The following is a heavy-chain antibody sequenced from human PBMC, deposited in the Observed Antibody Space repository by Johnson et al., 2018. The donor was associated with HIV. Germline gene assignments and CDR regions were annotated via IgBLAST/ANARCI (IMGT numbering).Heavy chain of an antibody. CDR3: ARDKGQGFLEWLPRTDGFDI. CDR1: GFSFSSYW. D-gene: IGHD3-3*01. J-gene: IGHJ3*02. CDR2: IRQDGSEK. Sequence: VQLVESGGGLVQPGGSLRLSCAASGFSFSSYWMNWVRQAPGKGLEWVANIRQDGSEKYYMDSVKGRFTISRDNAKNTMYLQMNSLRADDTAVYYCARDKGQGFLEWLPRTDGFDIWGPGTMVTVSS. V-gene: IGHV3-7*05.